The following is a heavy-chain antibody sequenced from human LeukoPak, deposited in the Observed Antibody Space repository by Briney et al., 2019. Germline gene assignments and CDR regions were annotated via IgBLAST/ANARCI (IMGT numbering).Heavy chain of an antibody. V-gene: IGHV4-39*07. J-gene: IGHJ3*02. CDR2: IYYSGST. CDR3: AREVRLYSYGKDAFDI. D-gene: IGHD5-18*01. Sequence: PSETLSLTCTVSGGSISSSSYYWGWIRQPPGKGLEWIGSIYYSGSTYYNPSLKSRVTISVDTSKNQFSLKLSSVTAADTAVYYCAREVRLYSYGKDAFDIWGQGTMVTVSS. CDR1: GGSISSSSYY.